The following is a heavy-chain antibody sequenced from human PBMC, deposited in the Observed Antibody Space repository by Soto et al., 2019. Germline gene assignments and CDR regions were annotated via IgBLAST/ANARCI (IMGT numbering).Heavy chain of an antibody. Sequence: QAQLQQWGAGLLKPSETLSLTCAVYGGSFSGYYWSWIRQPPGKGLEWIGEINHSGSTNYNPSLKSRVTISVDTSKNQFTLKLSSVTAADTAVYYCARASDYCSSTSCRHSWFDPWGQGTLVTVSS. CDR1: GGSFSGYY. J-gene: IGHJ5*02. CDR3: ARASDYCSSTSCRHSWFDP. D-gene: IGHD2-2*01. V-gene: IGHV4-34*01. CDR2: INHSGST.